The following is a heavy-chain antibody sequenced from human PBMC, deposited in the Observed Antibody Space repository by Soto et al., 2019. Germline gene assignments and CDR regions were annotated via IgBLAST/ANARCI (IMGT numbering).Heavy chain of an antibody. V-gene: IGHV2-5*02. Sequence: QITVKESGPKLVKPSQTLTLTCAFSGFSLSTSGVGVGWVRQPPGKAPEWLALIYWDDDKRYRPSLKSRLSITNDTYKDQVVFTMTNMDPVDTATYYCVLQDWNNTNYSFDLWGRGTLVTVSS. CDR1: GFSLSTSGVG. J-gene: IGHJ2*01. CDR2: IYWDDDK. D-gene: IGHD4-4*01. CDR3: VLQDWNNTNYSFDL.